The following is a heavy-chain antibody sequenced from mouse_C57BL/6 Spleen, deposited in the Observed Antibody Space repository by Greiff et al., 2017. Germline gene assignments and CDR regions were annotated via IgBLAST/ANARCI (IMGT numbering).Heavy chain of an antibody. Sequence: QVQLQQPGAELVKPGASVKMSCKASGYTFTSYWITWVKQRPGQGLEWIGDIYPGSGRTNYNEKFKSKATLTVDTSSSTAYMQLSSLTSEDSAVYYCARSIYYYGSSYWYFDVWGTGTTVTVSS. CDR2: IYPGSGRT. D-gene: IGHD1-1*01. CDR3: ARSIYYYGSSYWYFDV. CDR1: GYTFTSYW. V-gene: IGHV1-55*01. J-gene: IGHJ1*03.